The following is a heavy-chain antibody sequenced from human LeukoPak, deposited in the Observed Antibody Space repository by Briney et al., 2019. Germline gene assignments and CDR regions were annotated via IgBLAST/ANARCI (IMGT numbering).Heavy chain of an antibody. CDR3: ARRGYSYGYSDWFDP. Sequence: SETLSLTCTVSGGSISSYYWSWIRQPAGKGLEWIGRIYTSGSTNYNPSLKSRVTMSVDTSKNQFSLKLSSVTAADTAVYYCARRGYSYGYSDWFDPWGQGTLVTVSS. CDR2: IYTSGST. J-gene: IGHJ5*02. CDR1: GGSISSYY. D-gene: IGHD5-18*01. V-gene: IGHV4-4*07.